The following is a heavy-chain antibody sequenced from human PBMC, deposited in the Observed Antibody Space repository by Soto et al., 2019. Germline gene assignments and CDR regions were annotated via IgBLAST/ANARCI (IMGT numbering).Heavy chain of an antibody. CDR3: ARGYYGSGSYYPSPGY. D-gene: IGHD3-10*01. CDR1: GGSFSGYY. V-gene: IGHV4-34*01. Sequence: TSETLSLTCAVYGGSFSGYYWSWIRQPPGKGLEWIGEINHSGSTNYNPSLKSRVTISVDTSKNQFSLKLSSVTAADTAVYYCARGYYGSGSYYPSPGYWGQGTLVTVSS. CDR2: INHSGST. J-gene: IGHJ4*02.